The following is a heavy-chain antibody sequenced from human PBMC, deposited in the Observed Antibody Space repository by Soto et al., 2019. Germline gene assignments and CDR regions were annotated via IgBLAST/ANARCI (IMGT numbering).Heavy chain of an antibody. CDR1: GFTFSSYG. V-gene: IGHV3-33*01. CDR2: IWYDGSNK. D-gene: IGHD2-15*01. CDR3: ARVHSQYYYYYGMAV. Sequence: PGGSLRLSCAASGFTFSSYGMHWVRQAPGKGLEWVAVIWYDGSNKYYADSVKGRFTISRDNSKNTPYLQMNSLRAEDTAVYYCARVHSQYYYYYGMAVWGQGTTVTVSS. J-gene: IGHJ6*02.